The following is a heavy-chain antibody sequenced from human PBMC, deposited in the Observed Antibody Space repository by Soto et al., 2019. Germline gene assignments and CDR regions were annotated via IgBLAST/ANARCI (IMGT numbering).Heavy chain of an antibody. D-gene: IGHD6-19*01. V-gene: IGHV3-23*01. CDR3: AKGGMAVAGTFVDY. J-gene: IGHJ4*02. Sequence: GGSLRLSCAASGFTFSSYAMSWVRQAPGKGLEWVSAISGSGGSTYYADSVKGRFTISRDNAKNTLYLQMNSLRAEDTAVYYCAKGGMAVAGTFVDYWGQGTLVTVSS. CDR2: ISGSGGST. CDR1: GFTFSSYA.